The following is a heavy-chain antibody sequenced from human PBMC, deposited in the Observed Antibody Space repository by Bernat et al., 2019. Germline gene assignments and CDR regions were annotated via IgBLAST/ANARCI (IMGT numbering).Heavy chain of an antibody. CDR2: IYYSGST. CDR1: GGSISGYY. D-gene: IGHD2-15*01. Sequence: QVQLQESGPGLVKPSETLSLTCSVSGGSISGYYWSWIRQPPGKELEWIGYIYYSGSTNYNPSLMSRITFSVDTSKSQFSLNLKSVTAADTAVYFCARDLSGGSHAFDIWGQGTVVTVSS. CDR3: ARDLSGGSHAFDI. V-gene: IGHV4-59*01. J-gene: IGHJ3*02.